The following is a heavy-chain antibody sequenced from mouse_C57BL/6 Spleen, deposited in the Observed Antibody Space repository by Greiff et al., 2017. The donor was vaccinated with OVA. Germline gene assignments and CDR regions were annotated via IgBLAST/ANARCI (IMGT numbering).Heavy chain of an antibody. CDR1: GYTFTSYW. V-gene: IGHV1-50*01. D-gene: IGHD2-5*01. Sequence: QVQLQQPGAELVKPGASVKLSCKASGYTFTSYWMQWVKQRPGQGLEWIGEIDPSDSYTNYNQKFKGKATLTVDTSSSTAYMQLSSLTSEDSAVDYCARLDYSNPLAMDYWGQGTSVTVSS. J-gene: IGHJ4*01. CDR3: ARLDYSNPLAMDY. CDR2: IDPSDSYT.